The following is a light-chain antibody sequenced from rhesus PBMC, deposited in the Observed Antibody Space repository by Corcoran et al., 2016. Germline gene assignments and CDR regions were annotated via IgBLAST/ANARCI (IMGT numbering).Light chain of an antibody. CDR3: QQYYSSPFT. CDR2: YAS. V-gene: IGKV1-66*01. J-gene: IGKJ3*01. CDR1: QDINNY. Sequence: DIQMTQSPSSLSAAVGDRVTITCRASQDINNYLIWYQQKPGKAPKPLIDYASSLETGVPSRFSGGRSGTDYTLTIRSLQPADIATYYCQQYYSSPFTFGPGTKLDIK.